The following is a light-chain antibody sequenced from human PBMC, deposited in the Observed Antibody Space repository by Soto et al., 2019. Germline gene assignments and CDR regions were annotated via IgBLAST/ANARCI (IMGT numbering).Light chain of an antibody. V-gene: IGKV3-15*01. CDR2: GAS. J-gene: IGKJ1*01. Sequence: EIVMTQSPATLSVSPGERATLSCRASQNVRSNLAWYQQKPGQAPRLIIYGASTRATGIPARFSGRGSGTEFILTISSLQSEDFAVYYCQQYDDWPETFGQGTKVEIK. CDR3: QQYDDWPET. CDR1: QNVRSN.